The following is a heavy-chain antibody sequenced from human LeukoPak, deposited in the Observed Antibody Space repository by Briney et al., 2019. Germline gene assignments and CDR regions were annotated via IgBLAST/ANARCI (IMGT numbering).Heavy chain of an antibody. J-gene: IGHJ6*02. D-gene: IGHD3-3*01. V-gene: IGHV3-7*03. Sequence: GGSLRLSCAVSGFTFSGVWMSWSRQAPGKGLEWVASINSDGSEGYYADVVKGRFTISRDNAKNSLYLQINGLRAEDTAVYYCARESPYWYDFWSGPTDSNYYGMDVWGQGTTVTVSS. CDR2: INSDGSEG. CDR1: GFTFSGVW. CDR3: ARESPYWYDFWSGPTDSNYYGMDV.